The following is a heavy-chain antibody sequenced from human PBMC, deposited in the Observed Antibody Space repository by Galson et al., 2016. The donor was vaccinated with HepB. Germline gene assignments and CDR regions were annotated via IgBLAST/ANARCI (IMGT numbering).Heavy chain of an antibody. V-gene: IGHV3-23*01. D-gene: IGHD6-6*01. CDR3: AKVRQLAYSYGMDV. CDR2: ISGPGRNT. CDR1: KFTFRNYA. J-gene: IGHJ6*02. Sequence: SLRLSCAASKFTFRNYAMRWVRQAPGKGLEWVSSISGPGRNTYYADSVKGRFTISRDNSKNTLYLQMNSLRAEDTAVYYCAKVRQLAYSYGMDVWGQGTTVTVSS.